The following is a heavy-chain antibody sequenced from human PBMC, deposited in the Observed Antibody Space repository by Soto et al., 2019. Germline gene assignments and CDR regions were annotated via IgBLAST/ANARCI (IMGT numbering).Heavy chain of an antibody. V-gene: IGHV4-30-4*01. CDR3: DRATRRRSYGPQGWFDP. CDR1: GGSISSGDYY. D-gene: IGHD5-18*01. Sequence: QVQLQESGPGLVKPSQTLSLTCTVSGGSISSGDYYWSWIRKPPGQGLEWIGYIYYSGSTYYNPSLKSRGTISVDTSKNQFSLQLSSVTAADTVVYYCDRATRRRSYGPQGWFDPWGQGTLVTVSS. J-gene: IGHJ5*02. CDR2: IYYSGST.